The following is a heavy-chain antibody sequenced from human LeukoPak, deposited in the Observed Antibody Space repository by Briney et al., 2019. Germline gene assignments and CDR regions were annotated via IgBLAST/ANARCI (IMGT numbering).Heavy chain of an antibody. CDR3: ARRVRYSGYDLIDY. D-gene: IGHD5-12*01. J-gene: IGHJ4*02. V-gene: IGHV1-18*01. CDR1: GYTFTSYG. Sequence: GASVKVSCKASGYTFTSYGISWVRQAPGQGLEWMGWISAYNGNTNYAQKLQGRVTMTTDTSTSTAYMELRSLRSDDTAVYYCARRVRYSGYDLIDYWGQGTLVTVSS. CDR2: ISAYNGNT.